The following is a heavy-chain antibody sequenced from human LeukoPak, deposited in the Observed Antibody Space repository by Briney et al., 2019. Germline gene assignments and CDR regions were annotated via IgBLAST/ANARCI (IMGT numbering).Heavy chain of an antibody. CDR2: INHSGST. V-gene: IGHV4-34*01. D-gene: IGHD3-10*01. CDR3: ARVRMVRGVLYYYYYYGMDV. CDR1: GGSFSGYC. J-gene: IGHJ6*02. Sequence: SETLSLTCAVYGGSFSGYCWSWIRQPPGKGLEWIGEINHSGSTNYNPSLKSRVTISVDTSKNQFSLKLSSVTAADTAVYYCARVRMVRGVLYYYYYYGMDVWGQGTTVTVSS.